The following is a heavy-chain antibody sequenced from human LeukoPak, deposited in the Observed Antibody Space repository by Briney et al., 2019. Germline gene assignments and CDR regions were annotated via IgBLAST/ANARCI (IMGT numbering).Heavy chain of an antibody. CDR3: ARIYPSAYYMDV. D-gene: IGHD2/OR15-2a*01. Sequence: PGGSLRLSCAASGFTFSNYGMHWVRQAPGKGLKWVAFIRYDGSNKYYADSVKGRFTISRDNSRNTLYLQMNSLRAEDTAVYYCARIYPSAYYMDVWGKGTTVTVSS. J-gene: IGHJ6*03. CDR1: GFTFSNYG. V-gene: IGHV3-30*02. CDR2: IRYDGSNK.